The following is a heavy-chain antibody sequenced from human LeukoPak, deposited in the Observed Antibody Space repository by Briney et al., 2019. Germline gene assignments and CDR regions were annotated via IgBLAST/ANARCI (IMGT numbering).Heavy chain of an antibody. Sequence: SETLSLTCTVSGYSISSGYYWGWIRQPPGKGLEWIGSIYHSGSTYYNPSLKSRVTISVDTSKNQFSLKLSSVTAADTAVYYCARDGLELLWFGELLFGRGDRGFDIWGQGTMVTVSS. J-gene: IGHJ3*02. CDR1: GYSISSGYY. V-gene: IGHV4-38-2*02. D-gene: IGHD3-10*01. CDR2: IYHSGST. CDR3: ARDGLELLWFGELLFGRGDRGFDI.